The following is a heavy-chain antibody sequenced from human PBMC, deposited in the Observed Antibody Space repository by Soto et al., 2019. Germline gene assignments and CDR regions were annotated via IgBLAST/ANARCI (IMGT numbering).Heavy chain of an antibody. J-gene: IGHJ4*02. V-gene: IGHV4-39*07. CDR3: ATPAGKFDY. CDR1: GGSISSSSYY. CDR2: IYYSGST. Sequence: SSETLSLTCTVSGGSISSSSYYWGWIRQPPGKGLEWIGSIYYSGSTYYNPSLKSRVTMTEDTSTDTAYMELSSLRSEDTAVYYCATPAGKFDYWGQGTLVTVSS.